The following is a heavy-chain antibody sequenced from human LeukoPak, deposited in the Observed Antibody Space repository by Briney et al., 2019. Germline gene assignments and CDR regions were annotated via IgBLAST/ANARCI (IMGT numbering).Heavy chain of an antibody. D-gene: IGHD3-10*01. Sequence: PSETLSLTCTVSGGSISSSSYYWGWIRQPPGKGLEWIGSIYYSGSTYYNPSLKSRVTISVDTSKNQFSLKLSSVTAADTAVYYCARIDDYYGSGSLDYWGQGTLVTVSS. J-gene: IGHJ4*02. CDR3: ARIDDYYGSGSLDY. CDR2: IYYSGST. V-gene: IGHV4-39*07. CDR1: GGSISSSSYY.